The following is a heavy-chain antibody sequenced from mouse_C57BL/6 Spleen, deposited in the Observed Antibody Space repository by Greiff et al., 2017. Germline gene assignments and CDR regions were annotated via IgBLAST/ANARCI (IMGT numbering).Heavy chain of an antibody. CDR2: IYPGSGST. CDR3: ARWVMTTVVGGFDY. V-gene: IGHV1-55*01. D-gene: IGHD1-1*01. J-gene: IGHJ2*01. CDR1: VFTFTSYW. Sequence: QVQLQQPGAELVKPGASVKMSCKASVFTFTSYWITWVKQRPGQGLEWIGDIYPGSGSTNYNEKFKSKATLTVDTSSSTAYMQLSSLTSTDSAVYDCARWVMTTVVGGFDYWDQGTTLTVSS.